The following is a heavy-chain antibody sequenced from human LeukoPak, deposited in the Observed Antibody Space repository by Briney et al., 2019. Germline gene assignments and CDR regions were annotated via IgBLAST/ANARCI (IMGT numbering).Heavy chain of an antibody. J-gene: IGHJ4*02. CDR3: ATYKRISGWYVHDY. Sequence: SETLSLTCSVSGVSISSYYWSWLRQPRGMGQEWVGVMHDSGTTFYNPSLKRRVTMSVDTSKMQFSLQLSSVTAADTAIYYCATYKRISGWYVHDYGGQGTLVTVSS. D-gene: IGHD6-19*01. V-gene: IGHV4-59*01. CDR2: MHDSGTT. CDR1: GVSISSYY.